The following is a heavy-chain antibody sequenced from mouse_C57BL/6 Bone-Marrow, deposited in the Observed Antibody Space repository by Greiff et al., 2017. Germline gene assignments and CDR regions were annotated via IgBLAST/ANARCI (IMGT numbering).Heavy chain of an antibody. J-gene: IGHJ4*01. D-gene: IGHD1-1*01. CDR2: LSNLAYSI. V-gene: IGHV5-15*01. CDR3: ARHPDYYGNYYYAMDY. CDR1: GFTFSDYG. Sequence: EVQVVESGGGLVQPGGSLKLSCAASGFTFSDYGMAWVRQAPRKGPEWVAFLSNLAYSIYYADTVTGRFTISRENAKNTLYLEMSSLKSEDTAMYYCARHPDYYGNYYYAMDYWGQGTSVTVSS.